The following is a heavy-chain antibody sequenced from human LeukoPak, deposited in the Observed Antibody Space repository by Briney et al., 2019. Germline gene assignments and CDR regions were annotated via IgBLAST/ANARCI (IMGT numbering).Heavy chain of an antibody. Sequence: PSETLSLTCSVSGGSFSSYFWSWIRQPPGKGLEWIGSIFRTGSTYYSASLKSRVSISVDTSKNHIALKLTSVTASDTAVYFCARRVGFYGSGSLNYFDPWGQGILVSVS. CDR2: IFRTGST. J-gene: IGHJ5*01. CDR3: ARRVGFYGSGSLNYFDP. D-gene: IGHD3-10*01. CDR1: GGSFSSYF. V-gene: IGHV4-39*02.